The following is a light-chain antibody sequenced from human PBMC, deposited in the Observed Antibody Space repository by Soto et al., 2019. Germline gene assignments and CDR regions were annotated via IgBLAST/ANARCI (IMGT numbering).Light chain of an antibody. CDR2: GAS. J-gene: IGKJ1*01. CDR1: ESVRSSY. Sequence: EIVLTQSPGTLPLSPGERATLSCRASESVRSSYLAWYQQKPGQAPRLLMYGASSRTTGIPDRFSGSGSGTDFTLTIGRLEPEDFAVYYCQKYGGSPKTFGQGTKVDIK. V-gene: IGKV3-20*01. CDR3: QKYGGSPKT.